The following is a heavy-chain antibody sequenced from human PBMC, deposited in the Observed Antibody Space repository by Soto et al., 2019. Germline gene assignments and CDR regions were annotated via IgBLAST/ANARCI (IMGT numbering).Heavy chain of an antibody. V-gene: IGHV1-69*13. Sequence: SVKVSCKASGGTFSSYAMSWVRQAPGQGLEWMGGIIPIFGTANYAQKFQGRVTITADESTSTAYMELSSLRSEDTAVYYCALDYDSSGYYYRPDAFDIWGQGTMVTVSS. CDR2: IIPIFGTA. CDR1: GGTFSSYA. J-gene: IGHJ3*02. CDR3: ALDYDSSGYYYRPDAFDI. D-gene: IGHD3-22*01.